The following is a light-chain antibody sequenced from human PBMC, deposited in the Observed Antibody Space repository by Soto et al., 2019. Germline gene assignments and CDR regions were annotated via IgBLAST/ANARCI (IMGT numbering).Light chain of an antibody. CDR1: HSVRSSF. CDR3: QQYGSSPQT. Sequence: EIVLTQSPGTLSLSPGERATLSCRASHSVRSSFLAWYHQKPGQAPRLLIYGASSRATGIPDRFSGSGSGTDFTLTISRLEPEDFAVYYCQQYGSSPQTFGQGTKLEIK. CDR2: GAS. J-gene: IGKJ2*01. V-gene: IGKV3-20*01.